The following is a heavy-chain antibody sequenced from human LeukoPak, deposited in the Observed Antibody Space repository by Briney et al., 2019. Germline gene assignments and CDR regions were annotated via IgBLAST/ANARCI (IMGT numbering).Heavy chain of an antibody. V-gene: IGHV3-23*01. CDR1: GLTFSSDA. CDR3: AKEDEQWLVQGGFDY. D-gene: IGHD6-19*01. Sequence: GGSMRLSCAASGLTFSSDAMSWVRQAPGKGLEWVSPISGSGGSTYYADSVKGRFTISRDNSKNTLYLQMNSLRAEDTAVYYCAKEDEQWLVQGGFDYWGQGTLVTVSS. CDR2: ISGSGGST. J-gene: IGHJ4*02.